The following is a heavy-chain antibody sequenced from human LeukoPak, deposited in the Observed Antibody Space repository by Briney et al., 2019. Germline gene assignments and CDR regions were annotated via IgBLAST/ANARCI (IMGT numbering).Heavy chain of an antibody. V-gene: IGHV5-51*01. CDR2: IYPGDSDT. J-gene: IGHJ4*02. Sequence: GESLKISCKTSGYSFVSHWIVWVRQMPGKGLEWLGIIYPGDSDTRYSPSFQGQVTISADKSISTAYLQWSSLKASDTAMYYCAAMSRIFGVGEVDYWGQGTLVTVSS. D-gene: IGHD3-3*01. CDR1: GYSFVSHW. CDR3: AAMSRIFGVGEVDY.